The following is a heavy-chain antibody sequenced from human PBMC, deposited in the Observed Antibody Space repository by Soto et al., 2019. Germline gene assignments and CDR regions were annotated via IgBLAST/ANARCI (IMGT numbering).Heavy chain of an antibody. CDR3: AKSPRSGYEAPWDY. Sequence: GESLKISCKGSGYSFTSYWIGWVRQMPGKGLEWMGIIYPGDSDTRYSPSFQGQVTISADKSISTLFLQLNSLRAEDTAVYYCAKSPRSGYEAPWDYWGQGTQVTVSS. J-gene: IGHJ4*02. CDR1: GYSFTSYW. D-gene: IGHD5-12*01. CDR2: IYPGDSDT. V-gene: IGHV5-51*01.